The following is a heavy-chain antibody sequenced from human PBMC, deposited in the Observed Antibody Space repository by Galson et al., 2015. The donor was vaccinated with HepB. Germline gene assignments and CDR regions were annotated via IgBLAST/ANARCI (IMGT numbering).Heavy chain of an antibody. Sequence: SVKVSCKASGYTFTSYYMHWVRQAPGQGLEWMGIINPSGGSTSYAQKFQGRVTMTRDTSTSTVYMELSSLRSEDTAVYYCARDRRRPIFGVAKNWFDPWGQGTLVTVSS. V-gene: IGHV1-46*01. CDR3: ARDRRRPIFGVAKNWFDP. J-gene: IGHJ5*02. CDR1: GYTFTSYY. CDR2: INPSGGST. D-gene: IGHD3-3*01.